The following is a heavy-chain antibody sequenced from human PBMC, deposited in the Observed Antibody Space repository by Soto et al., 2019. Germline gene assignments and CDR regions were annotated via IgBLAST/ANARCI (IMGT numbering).Heavy chain of an antibody. CDR2: IKQDGSEK. V-gene: IGHV3-7*03. Sequence: EVQLVESGGGLVQPGGSLRLSCAASGFTFSSYWMSWVRQAPGKGLEWVANIKQDGSEKYYVDSVKGRFTISRDNAKNSLFLQIDRLRARGTAVDYCAGEETYRRSFEIDFRGQGTPVTV. CDR1: GFTFSSYW. J-gene: IGHJ4*02. CDR3: AGEETYRRSFEIDF. D-gene: IGHD6-6*01.